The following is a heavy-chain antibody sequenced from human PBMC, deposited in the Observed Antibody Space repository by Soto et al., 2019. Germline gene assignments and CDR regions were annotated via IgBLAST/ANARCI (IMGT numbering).Heavy chain of an antibody. CDR1: SFMFNDYG. CDR2: ISYDGDNK. CDR3: VKGDLDTAVVNSPDAFDF. D-gene: IGHD5-18*01. V-gene: IGHV3-30*18. Sequence: PGGSLRLSCEASSFMFNDYGMHWVRQAPGKGLDWVAVISYDGDNKYYAQSVKGRFTISRDNSKNTLFLHMDSLRREDTAVYHCVKGDLDTAVVNSPDAFDFWGQGTMVTVSS. J-gene: IGHJ3*01.